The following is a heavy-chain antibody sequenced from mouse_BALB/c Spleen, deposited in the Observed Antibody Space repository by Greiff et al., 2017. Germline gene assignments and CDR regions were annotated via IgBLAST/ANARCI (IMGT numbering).Heavy chain of an antibody. CDR2: IYPGNSDT. CDR1: GYSFTSYW. CDR3: TRERYDYDPYYFDY. V-gene: IGHV1-5*01. Sequence: VQLQQSGTVLARPGASVKMSCKASGYSFTSYWMHWVKQRPGQGLEWIGAIYPGNSDTSYNQKFKGKAKLTAVTSASTAYMELSSLTNEDSAVYYCTRERYDYDPYYFDYWGQGTTLTVSS. D-gene: IGHD2-4*01. J-gene: IGHJ2*01.